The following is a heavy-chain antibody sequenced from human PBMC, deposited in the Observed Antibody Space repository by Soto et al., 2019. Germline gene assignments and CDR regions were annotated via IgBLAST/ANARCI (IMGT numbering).Heavy chain of an antibody. J-gene: IGHJ5*02. Sequence: QLQLQESGSGLVKPSQTLSLTCAVSGGSISSGGYSWSWMRQPPGKGLEWIGYIYHSGSTYYNPSLQSRVTIAVDRSKNQFSLKLSSVTAEDTAVYYCARVPGPWGQGTLVTVSS. CDR3: ARVPGP. CDR2: IYHSGST. CDR1: GGSISSGGYS. V-gene: IGHV4-30-2*01.